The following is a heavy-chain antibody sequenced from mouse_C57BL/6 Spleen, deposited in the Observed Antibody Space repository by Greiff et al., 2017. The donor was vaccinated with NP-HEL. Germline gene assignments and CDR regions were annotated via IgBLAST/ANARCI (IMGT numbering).Heavy chain of an antibody. Sequence: EVKLQQSGPELVKPGASVKISCKASGYSFTGYYMNWVKQSPEKSLEWIGEINPSTGGTTYNQKFKAKATLTVDKPSSTAYMQLKSLTSEDSAVYYCARTLYYYGSNAMDYWGQGTSVTVSS. V-gene: IGHV1-42*01. CDR3: ARTLYYYGSNAMDY. CDR2: INPSTGGT. CDR1: GYSFTGYY. J-gene: IGHJ4*01. D-gene: IGHD1-1*01.